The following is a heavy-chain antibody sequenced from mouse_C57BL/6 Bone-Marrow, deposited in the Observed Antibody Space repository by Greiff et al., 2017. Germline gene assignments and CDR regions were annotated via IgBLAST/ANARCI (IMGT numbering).Heavy chain of an antibody. J-gene: IGHJ3*01. CDR3: ASADYDVAY. D-gene: IGHD2-4*01. V-gene: IGHV1-69*01. CDR1: GYTFTSYW. CDR2: IDPSDGYT. Sequence: QVQLQQPGAELVMPGASVKLSCKASGYTFTSYWMHWVKQRPGQGLEWIGEIDPSDGYTNYTQKFKGKSTLTVDKSSSTAYMQLSSLTSEDSAVYYCASADYDVAYWGQGTLVTVSA.